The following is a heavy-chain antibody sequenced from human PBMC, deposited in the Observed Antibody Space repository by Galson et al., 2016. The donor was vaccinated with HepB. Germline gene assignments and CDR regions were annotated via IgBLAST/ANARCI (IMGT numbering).Heavy chain of an antibody. J-gene: IGHJ6*02. Sequence: TLSLTCTVSGGSISSGDYYWSWIRQHPGKGLEWIGYIYYYGSTYYSPSLRSRVTLSVDTSKNQFSLKLISVTAADTAGYYCAREASAGRDYYHAVDVWGQGTTVTVSS. D-gene: IGHD4/OR15-4a*01. CDR2: IYYYGST. CDR1: GGSISSGDYY. V-gene: IGHV4-31*03. CDR3: AREASAGRDYYHAVDV.